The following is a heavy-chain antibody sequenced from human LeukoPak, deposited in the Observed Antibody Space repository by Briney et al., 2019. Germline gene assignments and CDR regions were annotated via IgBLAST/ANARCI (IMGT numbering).Heavy chain of an antibody. CDR2: IYYSGNT. Sequence: SETLSLTCTVSGGSISTYYWSWIRQPPGKGLEWIGYIYYSGNTNYNPSLKSRVTISVDTSKNQFSLKMSSVTAADTAVYYCARDHWYYYYMDVWGKGTTVTVSS. V-gene: IGHV4-59*01. J-gene: IGHJ6*03. CDR3: ARDHWYYYYMDV. CDR1: GGSISTYY. D-gene: IGHD1-1*01.